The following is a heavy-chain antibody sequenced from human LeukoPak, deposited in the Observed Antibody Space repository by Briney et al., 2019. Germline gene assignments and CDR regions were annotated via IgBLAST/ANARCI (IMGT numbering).Heavy chain of an antibody. Sequence: ASVKVSCKASGGTFSSYSMNWVRQAPGKGLEWVSSISSSSSYIYYADSVKGRFTISRDNAKNSLYLQMNSLRAEDTAVYYCARDLWFGELLRFDWFDPWGQGTLVTVSS. D-gene: IGHD3-10*01. CDR1: GGTFSSYS. V-gene: IGHV3-21*01. CDR2: ISSSSSYI. J-gene: IGHJ5*02. CDR3: ARDLWFGELLRFDWFDP.